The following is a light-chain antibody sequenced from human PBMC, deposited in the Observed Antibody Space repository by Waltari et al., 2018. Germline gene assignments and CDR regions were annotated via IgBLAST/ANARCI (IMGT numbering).Light chain of an antibody. V-gene: IGKV1-39*01. Sequence: DIQMTQSPSSLAASVGDRGTITCRANPGISSDLNWYQQRPGKAPKLLIYDASSLQGGAPTKFSGSGSGTEFTLTISSLQPEDFATYYCQQSYSLPWTFGQGTNVEVK. CDR1: PGISSD. CDR3: QQSYSLPWT. CDR2: DAS. J-gene: IGKJ1*01.